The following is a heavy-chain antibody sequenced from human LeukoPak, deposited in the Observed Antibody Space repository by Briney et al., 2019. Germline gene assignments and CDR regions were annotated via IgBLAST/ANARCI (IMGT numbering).Heavy chain of an antibody. CDR2: ISSSSSTI. CDR3: AREIALGFYYYYMDV. D-gene: IGHD2-21*01. J-gene: IGHJ6*03. V-gene: IGHV3-48*01. Sequence: GGSLRLSCAASGFTFSSYSMNWVRQAPGKGLEWVSYISSSSSTIYYADSVKGRFTISRDNSKNTLYLQMGSLRAEDMAVYYCAREIALGFYYYYMDVWGKGTTVTVSS. CDR1: GFTFSSYS.